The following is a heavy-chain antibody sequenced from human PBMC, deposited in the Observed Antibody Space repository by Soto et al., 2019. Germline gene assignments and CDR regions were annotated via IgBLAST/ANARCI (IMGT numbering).Heavy chain of an antibody. CDR3: ARGSTDSYPGSRIFDF. CDR1: GLTFGSRA. J-gene: IGHJ4*02. CDR2: ITDTGGDA. Sequence: GGSLRLSCVASGLTFGSRAMSWVRMAPGEGLQWVSTITDTGGDAKYADSVRGRFVISRDNSKKTLYLQMTSLTAEDSAMYFCARGSTDSYPGSRIFDFWGRGTPVTVSS. D-gene: IGHD3-10*01. V-gene: IGHV3-23*01.